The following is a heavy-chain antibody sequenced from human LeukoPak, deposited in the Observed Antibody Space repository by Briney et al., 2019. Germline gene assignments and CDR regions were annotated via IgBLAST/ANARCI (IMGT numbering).Heavy chain of an antibody. CDR3: ARIYYDSSGYRLFDY. CDR1: GFTFSTHW. J-gene: IGHJ4*02. CDR2: INEDGSEK. D-gene: IGHD3-22*01. Sequence: GGSLRVSRAASGFTFSTHWMSWVGQAPGKGLEWVANINEDGSEKYYVDSVKGRFTISRDNAKNSLYLQMNSLRAEDTALYYCARIYYDSSGYRLFDYWGQGTLVTVSS. V-gene: IGHV3-7*02.